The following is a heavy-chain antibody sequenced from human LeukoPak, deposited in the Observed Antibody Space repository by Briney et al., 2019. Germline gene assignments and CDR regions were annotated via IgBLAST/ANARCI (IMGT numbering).Heavy chain of an antibody. CDR1: GFTFSSYD. V-gene: IGHV3-13*01. Sequence: GGSLRLSCAASGFTFSSYDMHWVRQATGKGLEWVSAIDTAGDTYYPGFVKGRFTISRENAKNSLYLQMNSLRAGDTAVYYCARGRPTTSIAAAGVNWFDPWGQGTLVTVSS. D-gene: IGHD6-13*01. CDR3: ARGRPTTSIAAAGVNWFDP. J-gene: IGHJ5*02. CDR2: IDTAGDT.